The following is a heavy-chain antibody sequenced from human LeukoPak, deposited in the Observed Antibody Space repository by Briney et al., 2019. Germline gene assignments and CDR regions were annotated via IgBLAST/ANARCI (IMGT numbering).Heavy chain of an antibody. CDR2: INHSGST. V-gene: IGHV4-34*01. J-gene: IGHJ3*02. CDR1: GGSFSGYY. D-gene: IGHD1-26*01. Sequence: SETLSLTCAVYGGSFSGYYWSWIRQPPGKGLEWIGEINHSGSTNYNPSLKSRVTISVDTSKNQFPLKLSSVTAADTAVYYCATRSYYFAFDIWGQGTMVTVSS. CDR3: ATRSYYFAFDI.